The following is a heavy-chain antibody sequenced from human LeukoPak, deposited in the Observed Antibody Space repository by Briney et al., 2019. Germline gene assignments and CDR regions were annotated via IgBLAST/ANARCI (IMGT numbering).Heavy chain of an antibody. J-gene: IGHJ4*02. CDR2: IGRSGGDT. V-gene: IGHV3-23*01. CDR3: AKSGVADSLDMFFDY. Sequence: GGSLRLSCAASGLTFSSYAMSWVRQAPGKGLEWVSAIGRSGGDTYYADSVKGRFTISRDTSTNTLFLQMNSLRGEDAALYYCAKSGVADSLDMFFDYWGPGTLVTVSS. D-gene: IGHD2-2*03. CDR1: GLTFSSYA.